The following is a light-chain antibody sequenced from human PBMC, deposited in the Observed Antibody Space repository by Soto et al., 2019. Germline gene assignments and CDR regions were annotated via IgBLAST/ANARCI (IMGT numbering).Light chain of an antibody. V-gene: IGKV1-5*01. CDR2: DAS. CDR3: QQFDVFYS. Sequence: GDRVTITCRARQSVSTSLAWYQQKPGKAPKLLIYDASNLESGVPSRFSGSGSGTEFTLTISSPQPDDFATYYCQQFDVFYSFGQGTKVDIK. CDR1: QSVSTS. J-gene: IGKJ2*03.